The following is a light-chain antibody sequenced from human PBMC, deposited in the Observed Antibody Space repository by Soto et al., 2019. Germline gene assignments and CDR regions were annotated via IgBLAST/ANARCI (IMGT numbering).Light chain of an antibody. CDR3: RTWDNSLSAV. CDR2: ENN. Sequence: QSVLTQPPSVSAAPGQKVTISCSGSSSNIGNNYVSWYQQLPGTAPKLLVYENNKRPSGIPDRFSGSKSGTSATLGITVLQTGDEADYYCRTWDNSLSAVFGGGTQLTVL. V-gene: IGLV1-51*02. CDR1: SSNIGNNY. J-gene: IGLJ2*01.